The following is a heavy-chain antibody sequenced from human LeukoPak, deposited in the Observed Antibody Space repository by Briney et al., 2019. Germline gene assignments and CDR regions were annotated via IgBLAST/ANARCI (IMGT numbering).Heavy chain of an antibody. J-gene: IGHJ5*02. V-gene: IGHV4-59*01. CDR3: ARLVPAAWWFDP. CDR2: IYYSGST. CDR1: GGSISSYY. D-gene: IGHD2-2*01. Sequence: PSETLSLTCTVSGGSISSYYWSWIRQPPGKGLEWIGYIYYSGSTNHNPSLKSRVTISVDTSKNQFSLKLSSVTAADTAVYYCARLVPAAWWFDPWGQGTLVTVSS.